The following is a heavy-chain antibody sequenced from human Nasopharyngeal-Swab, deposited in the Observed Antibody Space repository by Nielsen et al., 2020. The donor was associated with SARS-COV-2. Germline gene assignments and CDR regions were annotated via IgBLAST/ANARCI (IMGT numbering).Heavy chain of an antibody. D-gene: IGHD4-17*01. CDR2: ISGSGGST. CDR1: GFTFSSYA. Sequence: GGSLRLSCAASGFTFSSYAMSWVRQAPGKGLEWVSAISGSGGSTYYADSVKGRFTISRDNSKNTLYLQMNSLRAEDTAVYYCANHRDYGETYYYMDVWGKGTTVTVPS. V-gene: IGHV3-23*01. CDR3: ANHRDYGETYYYMDV. J-gene: IGHJ6*03.